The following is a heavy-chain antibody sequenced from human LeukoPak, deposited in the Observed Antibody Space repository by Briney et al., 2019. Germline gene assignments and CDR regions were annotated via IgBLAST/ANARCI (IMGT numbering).Heavy chain of an antibody. J-gene: IGHJ4*02. V-gene: IGHV3-30-3*01. CDR2: ISYDGSIK. CDR1: GFTFSSSA. Sequence: PGGSLRLSCAASGFTFSSSAMHWVRQAPGKGLEWVAVISYDGSIKYYADSVKGRFTISRDNSKNTLYLQMNSLRAEDTAVYYCARDWSSFDYGDYEFTMGYWGQGTLVTVSS. CDR3: ARDWSSFDYGDYEFTMGY. D-gene: IGHD4-17*01.